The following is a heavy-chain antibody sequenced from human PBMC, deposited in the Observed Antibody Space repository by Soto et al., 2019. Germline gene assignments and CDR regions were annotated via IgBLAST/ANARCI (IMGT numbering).Heavy chain of an antibody. D-gene: IGHD5-12*01. J-gene: IGHJ3*02. CDR3: ARGSSGYGYDAFDM. Sequence: PGGSLRLSCAASGFTVSSNYMSWVRQAPGKGLEWVSVIYSGGSTYYADSVKGRFAISRHTSKNTVDLQMNSLRAEDTAVYYCARGSSGYGYDAFDMWGQGTAVTVSS. V-gene: IGHV3-53*04. CDR2: IYSGGST. CDR1: GFTVSSNY.